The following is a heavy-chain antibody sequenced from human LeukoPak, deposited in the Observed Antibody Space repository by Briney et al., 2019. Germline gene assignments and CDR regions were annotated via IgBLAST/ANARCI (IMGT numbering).Heavy chain of an antibody. V-gene: IGHV3-23*01. D-gene: IGHD3-10*01. CDR2: ISGSGSST. CDR3: AKGYGSGSYYCAY. J-gene: IGHJ4*02. Sequence: PGGSLRLSCAASGFTFSSYAMSWVRQAQGKGLEWVSAISGSGSSTYHADSVKGRFTISRDNSKNTLYLQMNSLRAEDTAVYYCAKGYGSGSYYCAYWGQGTLVTVSS. CDR1: GFTFSSYA.